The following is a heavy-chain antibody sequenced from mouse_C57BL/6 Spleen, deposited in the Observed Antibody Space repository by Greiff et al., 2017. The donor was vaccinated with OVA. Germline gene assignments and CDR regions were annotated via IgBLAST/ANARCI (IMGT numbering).Heavy chain of an antibody. J-gene: IGHJ4*01. V-gene: IGHV3-6*01. D-gene: IGHD2-1*01. Sequence: EVHLVESGPGLVKPSQSLSLTCSVTGYSITSGYYWNWIRQFPGNKLEWMGYISYDGSNNYNPSLKNRISITRDTSKNQFFLKLNSVTTEDTATYYCARAPGYGNYDDAMDYWGQGTSVTVSS. CDR3: ARAPGYGNYDDAMDY. CDR2: ISYDGSN. CDR1: GYSITSGYY.